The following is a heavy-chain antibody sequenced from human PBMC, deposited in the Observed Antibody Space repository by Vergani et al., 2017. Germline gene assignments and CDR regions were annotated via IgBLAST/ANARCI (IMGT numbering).Heavy chain of an antibody. CDR2: INPNSGNT. Sequence: QVQLVQSGAEVKKPGASVKVSCKASGYTFTSYDINWVRQAPGQGLEWMGWINPNSGNTGYAQKFQGRVTMTRNTSISTAYMELSSLRSEDTAVYYCARAHCSSTSCYDWFDPWGQGTLVTVSS. V-gene: IGHV1-8*01. CDR3: ARAHCSSTSCYDWFDP. J-gene: IGHJ5*02. CDR1: GYTFTSYD. D-gene: IGHD2-2*01.